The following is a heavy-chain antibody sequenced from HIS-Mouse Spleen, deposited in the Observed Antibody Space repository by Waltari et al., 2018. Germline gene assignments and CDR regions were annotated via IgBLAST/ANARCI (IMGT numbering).Heavy chain of an antibody. D-gene: IGHD4-17*01. CDR1: GGSISSSRYY. V-gene: IGHV4-39*07. CDR3: ARVPGDYSGAFDI. Sequence: QRQLQESGPGLVKPSETLSLTCTVSGGSISSSRYYWGWIRQPPGKGLEWIGGVYYSGSTSYTPSLKSRVTITVDTSKNQFSLKLSPVTAADTAVYYCARVPGDYSGAFDIWGEGTMVTVSS. CDR2: VYYSGST. J-gene: IGHJ3*02.